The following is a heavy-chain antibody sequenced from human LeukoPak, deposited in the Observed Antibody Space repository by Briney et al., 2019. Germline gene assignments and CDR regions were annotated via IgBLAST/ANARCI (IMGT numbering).Heavy chain of an antibody. CDR2: IKTKADDEEI. CDR3: STSDAAMINYFDY. D-gene: IGHD5-18*01. V-gene: IGHV3-15*01. CDR1: GFTFSNAW. Sequence: GGFLRLSCAASGFTFSNAWMNWVRQAPGKGLEWVGRIKTKADDEEIDYAAPVKGRFTISRDDSKNTLYLQMNSLRTEDTAVYYCSTSDAAMINYFDYWGQGTLVTVSS. J-gene: IGHJ4*02.